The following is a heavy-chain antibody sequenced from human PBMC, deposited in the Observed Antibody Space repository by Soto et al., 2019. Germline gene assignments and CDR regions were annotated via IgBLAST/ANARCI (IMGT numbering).Heavy chain of an antibody. CDR1: GYTFTSYG. D-gene: IGHD4-17*01. CDR3: ARRAPSTVRYGMDV. Sequence: QVQLVQSGAEVKKPGASVKVSCKASGYTFTSYGISWVRQAPGQGLEWMGWISAYNGNTNYAQKLQGRVTRTTDTSTSTAYMELRSLRSHDTAVDYCARRAPSTVRYGMDVWGQGTTVTVSS. CDR2: ISAYNGNT. V-gene: IGHV1-18*01. J-gene: IGHJ6*02.